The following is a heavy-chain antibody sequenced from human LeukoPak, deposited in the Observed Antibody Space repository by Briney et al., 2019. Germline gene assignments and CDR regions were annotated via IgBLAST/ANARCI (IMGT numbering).Heavy chain of an antibody. V-gene: IGHV3-30*02. CDR3: AKGGSSTSCYFGCDEYFQH. J-gene: IGHJ1*01. CDR2: IRYDGSNK. Sequence: PGGSLRLSCAASGFTFSSSGMHWVRQAPGKGLEWVAFIRYDGSNKYYADSVKGRFTISRDNSKNTLYLQMNSLRAEDTAVYYCAKGGSSTSCYFGCDEYFQHWGQGTLVTVSS. CDR1: GFTFSSSG. D-gene: IGHD2-2*01.